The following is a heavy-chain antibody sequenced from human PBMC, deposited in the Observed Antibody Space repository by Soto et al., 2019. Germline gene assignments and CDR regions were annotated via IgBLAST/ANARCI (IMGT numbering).Heavy chain of an antibody. V-gene: IGHV4-39*01. D-gene: IGHD2-2*01. CDR1: GGSVSSSSYY. CDR2: IYYSGST. J-gene: IGHJ6*02. Sequence: PSETLSLTCTVSGGSVSSSSYYWGWIRQPPGKGLEWIGSIYYSGSTYYNPSLKSRVTISVDTSKNQFSLKLSSVTAADTAVYYCATLLGVPAAMGYYYYGMDVWGQGTTVTVSS. CDR3: ATLLGVPAAMGYYYYGMDV.